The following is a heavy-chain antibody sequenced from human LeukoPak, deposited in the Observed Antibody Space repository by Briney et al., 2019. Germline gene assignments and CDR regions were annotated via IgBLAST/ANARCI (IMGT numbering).Heavy chain of an antibody. CDR3: AREEAAAGKFDY. D-gene: IGHD6-13*01. CDR1: GFTFSSYA. V-gene: IGHV3-30*04. Sequence: GGSLRLSCAASGFTFSSYAKHWVRQAPGKGLEWVAVISYDGSNKYYADSVKGRFTISRDNSKNTLYLQMNSLRAEDTAVYYCAREEAAAGKFDYWGQGTLVTVSS. J-gene: IGHJ4*02. CDR2: ISYDGSNK.